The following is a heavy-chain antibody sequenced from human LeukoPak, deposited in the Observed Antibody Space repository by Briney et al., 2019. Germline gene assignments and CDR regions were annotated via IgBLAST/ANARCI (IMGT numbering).Heavy chain of an antibody. V-gene: IGHV4-34*01. Sequence: KPSETLSLTCAVYGGSFSGYYCSWIRQPPGKGLEWVGEINHSGSTNYNPSLKSRVTISVDTSKNQFSLKLSSVTAADTAVYYSARRVVVTARNVFDYWGQGTLVTVSS. D-gene: IGHD2-21*02. CDR3: ARRVVVTARNVFDY. J-gene: IGHJ4*02. CDR1: GGSFSGYY. CDR2: INHSGST.